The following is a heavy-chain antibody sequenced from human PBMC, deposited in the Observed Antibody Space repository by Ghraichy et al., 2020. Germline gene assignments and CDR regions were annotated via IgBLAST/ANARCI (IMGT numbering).Heavy chain of an antibody. CDR3: ARDMGLRWYHAPGFDY. J-gene: IGHJ4*02. CDR2: ISAYNGNT. D-gene: IGHD4-23*01. CDR1: GYTFTSYG. V-gene: IGHV1-18*01. Sequence: ASVKVSCKASGYTFTSYGISWVRQAPGQGLEWMGWISAYNGNTNYAQKLQGRVTMTTDTSTSTAYMELRSLRSDDTAVYYCARDMGLRWYHAPGFDYWGQGTLVTVSS.